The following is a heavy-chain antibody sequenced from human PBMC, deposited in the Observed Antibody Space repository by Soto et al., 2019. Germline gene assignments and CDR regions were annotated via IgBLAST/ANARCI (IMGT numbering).Heavy chain of an antibody. Sequence: QVQLVESGGGVVQPGRSLRLSCAASGFTFSSYAMHWVRQAPGKGLEWVAVISYDGSNKYYADSVKGRFTISRDNSKNTLYLQMNSLRAEDTAVYYCARDAWLGPRVGYYGMDVWGQGTTVTVSS. CDR2: ISYDGSNK. D-gene: IGHD3-9*01. CDR1: GFTFSSYA. V-gene: IGHV3-30-3*01. CDR3: ARDAWLGPRVGYYGMDV. J-gene: IGHJ6*02.